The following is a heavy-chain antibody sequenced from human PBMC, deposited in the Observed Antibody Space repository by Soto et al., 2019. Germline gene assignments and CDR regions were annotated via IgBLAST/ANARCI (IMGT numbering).Heavy chain of an antibody. Sequence: SETLSLTCTVSGGSTSSYYWSWIRQPPGKGLEWIGYIYYSGSTNYNPSLKSRVTISVDTSKNQFSLKLSSVTAADTAVYYCARAEVGVYYYYYYMDVWGKGTTVTVSS. CDR3: ARAEVGVYYYYYYMDV. D-gene: IGHD1-26*01. CDR1: GGSTSSYY. J-gene: IGHJ6*03. V-gene: IGHV4-59*08. CDR2: IYYSGST.